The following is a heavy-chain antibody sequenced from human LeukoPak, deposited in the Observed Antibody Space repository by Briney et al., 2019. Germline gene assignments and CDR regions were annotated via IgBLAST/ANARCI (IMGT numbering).Heavy chain of an antibody. D-gene: IGHD1-14*01. J-gene: IGHJ4*02. CDR3: ARSNQADDY. CDR2: INPGGSSI. Sequence: GGSLRLSCAASGFTFSSYWMHWVRQVPGKGLVWVARINPGGSSITYADSVKGRFTIPRDNAKNTLYLQMGSLRAEDTGVYYCARSNQADDYWGQGTLVTVSS. CDR1: GFTFSSYW. V-gene: IGHV3-74*01.